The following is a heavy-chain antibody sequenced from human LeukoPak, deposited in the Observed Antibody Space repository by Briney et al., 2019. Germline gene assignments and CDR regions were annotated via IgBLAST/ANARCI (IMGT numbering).Heavy chain of an antibody. CDR2: RNPNSGNT. CDR3: ARAGYDFWSGYYTWYYYYYYMDV. Sequence: ASVKVSCKASGYIFTSYDINWVRRATGQGLEWMGWRNPNSGNTGYAQKFQGRVTMTRNTSISTAYMELSSLRSEDTAVCYCARAGYDFWSGYYTWYYYYYYMDVWGKGTTVTVSS. CDR1: GYIFTSYD. D-gene: IGHD3-3*01. J-gene: IGHJ6*03. V-gene: IGHV1-8*01.